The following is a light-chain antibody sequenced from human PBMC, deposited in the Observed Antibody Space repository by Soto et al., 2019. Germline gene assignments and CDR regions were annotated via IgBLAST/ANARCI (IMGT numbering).Light chain of an antibody. CDR2: DAS. V-gene: IGKV3D-20*02. CDR3: QQANSFPIT. J-gene: IGKJ1*01. Sequence: EFVLTQSPGTLSLSPEERATLSCRASQTVRNNYLAWYQQKPGQAPRLLIYDASSRATGIPDRFSGGGSGTDFTLTISSLQPEDFATYYCQQANSFPITFGQGTKVDI. CDR1: QTVRNNY.